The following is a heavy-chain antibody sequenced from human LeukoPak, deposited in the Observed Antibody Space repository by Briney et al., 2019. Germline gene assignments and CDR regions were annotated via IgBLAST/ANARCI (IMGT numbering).Heavy chain of an antibody. J-gene: IGHJ6*02. CDR1: RFIFSSYS. CDR2: ISDSSSYI. Sequence: GGSLRLSCAASRFIFSSYSMNWVRQAPGKGLEWVSSISDSSSYIYYGDSVKGRFTISRDNAKNSLYLQMNSLRAEDTAIYYCARDREAKARIGGMDVWGQGTTVIVSS. V-gene: IGHV3-21*06. D-gene: IGHD5-12*01. CDR3: ARDREAKARIGGMDV.